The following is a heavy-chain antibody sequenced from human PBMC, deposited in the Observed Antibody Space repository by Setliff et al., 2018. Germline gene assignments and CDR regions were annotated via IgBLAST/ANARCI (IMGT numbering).Heavy chain of an antibody. Sequence: LRLSCAASGLTFSNYAMTWVRQAPGKGLQWISIIFSTGSTTYYADSVKGRFAISRDNAENSLYLQMNSLRAEDTAVYYCTTRTAAVRSFDTWGQGTLVTVSS. D-gene: IGHD6-13*01. CDR2: IFSTGSTT. V-gene: IGHV3-23*05. CDR3: TTRTAAVRSFDT. CDR1: GLTFSNYA. J-gene: IGHJ4*02.